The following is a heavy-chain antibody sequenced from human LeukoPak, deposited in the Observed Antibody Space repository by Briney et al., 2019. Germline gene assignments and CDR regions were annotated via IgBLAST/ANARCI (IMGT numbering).Heavy chain of an antibody. J-gene: IGHJ6*02. CDR1: GGSISSYY. Sequence: PSETLSLTCTVSGGSISSYYWSWIRQPPGKGLEWIGYIYYSGSTNYNPSLKSRVTISVDTSKNQFSLKLSSVTAADTAVYYCARGPGGSYYYYYYGMDVWGQGTTVTVSS. CDR2: IYYSGST. CDR3: ARGPGGSYYYYYYGMDV. V-gene: IGHV4-59*01. D-gene: IGHD3-16*01.